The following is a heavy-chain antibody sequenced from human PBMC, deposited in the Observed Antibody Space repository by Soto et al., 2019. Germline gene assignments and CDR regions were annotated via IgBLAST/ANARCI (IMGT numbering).Heavy chain of an antibody. V-gene: IGHV1-58*01. Sequence: SVKVSCKASGFTFTSSAVQWVRQARGQRLEWIGWIVVGSGNTNYAQKFQERVTITRDMSTSTAYMELSSLRSEDTAVYYCAADLTYSGYDGAPYYYYGMDVWGQGTTVTVSS. CDR2: IVVGSGNT. CDR1: GFTFTSSA. CDR3: AADLTYSGYDGAPYYYYGMDV. D-gene: IGHD5-12*01. J-gene: IGHJ6*02.